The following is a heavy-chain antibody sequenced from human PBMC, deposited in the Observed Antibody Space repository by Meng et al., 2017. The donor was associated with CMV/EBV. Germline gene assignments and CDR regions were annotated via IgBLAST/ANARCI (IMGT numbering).Heavy chain of an antibody. CDR1: GGTFSSYA. CDR3: ARAPPYYYGSGSYTDRFDI. CDR2: IIPIFGTA. J-gene: IGHJ3*02. Sequence: SAKVSCKASGGTFSSYAISWVRQAPGQGLEWMGGIIPIFGTANYAQKFQGRVTITTDESTSTAYMELSSLRSEDTAVYYCARAPPYYYGSGSYTDRFDIWGQGTMVTVSS. D-gene: IGHD3-10*01. V-gene: IGHV1-69*05.